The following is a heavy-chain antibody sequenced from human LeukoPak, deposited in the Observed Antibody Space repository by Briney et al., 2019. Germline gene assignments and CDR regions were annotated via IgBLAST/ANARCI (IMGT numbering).Heavy chain of an antibody. V-gene: IGHV1-18*04. CDR3: AREETHHAYYGMDV. CDR1: GYTFTGYY. J-gene: IGHJ6*02. Sequence: GASVKVSCKASGYTFTGYYMHWVRQAPGQGLEWMGWISAYNGNTNYAQKVQGRVTMTTDTSTSTAYMELRSLRSDDTAVYYCAREETHHAYYGMDVWGQGTMVTVSS. CDR2: ISAYNGNT. D-gene: IGHD1-14*01.